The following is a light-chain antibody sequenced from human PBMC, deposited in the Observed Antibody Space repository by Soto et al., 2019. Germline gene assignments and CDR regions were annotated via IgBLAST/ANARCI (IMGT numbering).Light chain of an antibody. CDR3: SSYAGSYGYV. Sequence: QSLLGKPRSVSGSAGQSVTISCTGTSRDVGGYNYVSWYQQHPGKAPKIMIHDGSKRPSGVPDRFSGSQSGYTASLTISGLQAEDEADYYCSSYAGSYGYVFGTGTKVTVL. CDR2: DGS. CDR1: SRDVGGYNY. V-gene: IGLV2-11*01. J-gene: IGLJ1*01.